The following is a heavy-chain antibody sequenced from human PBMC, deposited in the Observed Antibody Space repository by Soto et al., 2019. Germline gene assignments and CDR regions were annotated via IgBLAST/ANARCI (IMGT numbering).Heavy chain of an antibody. CDR3: ARPSYYYDSSGPWYHDAFDI. CDR2: INPIFGRT. V-gene: IGHV1-69*13. D-gene: IGHD3-22*01. Sequence: SVKVSCKASGYTFTSYYMHWVRQAPGQGLEWMGGINPIFGRTNYAQKFQGRVTITADESTSTAYMELSSLRSEDTAVYYCARPSYYYDSSGPWYHDAFDIWGQGTMVTVSS. CDR1: GYTFTSYY. J-gene: IGHJ3*02.